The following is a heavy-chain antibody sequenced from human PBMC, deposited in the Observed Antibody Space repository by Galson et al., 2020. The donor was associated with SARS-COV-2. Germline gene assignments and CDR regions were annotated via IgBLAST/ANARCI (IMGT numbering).Heavy chain of an antibody. V-gene: IGHV3-23*01. CDR2: VTAAGGGT. D-gene: IGHD4-17*01. Sequence: GGSLRLTCAASGFTFSRYAMSWVRHPPPKGLEWVSSVTAAGGGTYHADSVKGRFTISRDNSKNTLYLQMNSLGVEDTALYYCSKDQGNDYGDPLDSWGPGTLVSVSS. J-gene: IGHJ5*01. CDR3: SKDQGNDYGDPLDS. CDR1: GFTFSRYA.